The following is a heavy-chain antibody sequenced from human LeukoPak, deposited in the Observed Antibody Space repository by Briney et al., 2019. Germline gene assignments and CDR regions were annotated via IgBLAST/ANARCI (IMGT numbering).Heavy chain of an antibody. J-gene: IGHJ4*02. CDR3: ARDAVVVPAAIRGNDFDY. Sequence: PGGSLRLSCAASRFTFSSYAMHWVRQAPGKGLEWVAVISYDGSNKYYADSVKGRFTISRDNAKNSLYLQMNSLRAEDTAVYYCARDAVVVPAAIRGNDFDYWGQGTLVTVSS. V-gene: IGHV3-30-3*01. CDR1: RFTFSSYA. CDR2: ISYDGSNK. D-gene: IGHD2-2*02.